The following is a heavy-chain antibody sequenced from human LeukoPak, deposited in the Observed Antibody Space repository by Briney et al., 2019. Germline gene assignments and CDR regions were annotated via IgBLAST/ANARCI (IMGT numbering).Heavy chain of an antibody. CDR2: ISDSGGSI. D-gene: IGHD3-22*01. V-gene: IGHV3-23*01. CDR3: AKRGVVIRVILVGFHKQAYYFDS. J-gene: IGHJ4*02. CDR1: GITLSNYG. Sequence: GGSLRLSCAVSGITLSNYGMSWVRQAPEKGLEWVAGISDSGGSINYADSVKGRFTISRDNPKNTLYLQMNSLRAEDTAVYFCAKRGVVIRVILVGFHKQAYYFDSWGQGALVTVSS.